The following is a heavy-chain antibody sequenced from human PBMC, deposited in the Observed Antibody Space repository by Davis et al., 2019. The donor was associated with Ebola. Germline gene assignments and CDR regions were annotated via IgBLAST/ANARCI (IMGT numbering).Heavy chain of an antibody. J-gene: IGHJ6*02. D-gene: IGHD3-9*01. Sequence: PGGSLRLSCAASGFTFSSYAMHWVRQAPGKGLEWVAVISYDGSNKYYADSVKGRFTISRDNSKNTLYLQMNSLRAEDTAVYYYAKSILTGYSTRHYYLGMDVWGQGTTVTVSS. CDR1: GFTFSSYA. CDR2: ISYDGSNK. CDR3: AKSILTGYSTRHYYLGMDV. V-gene: IGHV3-30*04.